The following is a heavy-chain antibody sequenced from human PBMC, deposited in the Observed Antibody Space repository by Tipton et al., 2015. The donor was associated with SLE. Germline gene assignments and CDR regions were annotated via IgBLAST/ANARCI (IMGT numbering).Heavy chain of an antibody. Sequence: TLSLTCAVSGYSISTSDSNWWGWIRQPPGKGLEWIGYIYCSGSTFNNPSLKSRVTISAVTSKNQFSLRVSSVTAADTAVYYCARAGTGTAWGTFDIWGPGTMVTVSS. J-gene: IGHJ3*02. V-gene: IGHV4-28*03. D-gene: IGHD1-14*01. CDR3: ARAGTGTAWGTFDI. CDR2: IYCSGST. CDR1: GYSISTSDSNW.